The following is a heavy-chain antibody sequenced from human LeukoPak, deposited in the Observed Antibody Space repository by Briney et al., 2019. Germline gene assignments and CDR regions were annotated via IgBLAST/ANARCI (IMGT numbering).Heavy chain of an antibody. V-gene: IGHV1-69*05. D-gene: IGHD7-27*01. CDR1: GGTFGSYA. J-gene: IGHJ6*03. CDR2: IIPIFGTA. CDR3: ARDRTPLGYYYYMDV. Sequence: ASVKVSCKASGGTFGSYAISWVRQAPGQGLEWMGRIIPIFGTANYAQKFQGRVTITTDESTSTAYMELSSLRSEDTAVYYCARDRTPLGYYYYMDVWGKGTTVTVSS.